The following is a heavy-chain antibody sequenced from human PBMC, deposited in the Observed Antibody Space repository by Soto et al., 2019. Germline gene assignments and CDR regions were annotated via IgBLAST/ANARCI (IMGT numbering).Heavy chain of an antibody. D-gene: IGHD2-15*01. J-gene: IGHJ6*02. CDR3: TSGVAATPYYDYYCKDV. Sequence: QVQLVQSGAEVKKPGASVKVSCKASGYTFTSYDINWVRQATGKGLEWMVWLNPNSGYTGYAQKVQGRVTMTRNTSLRTAYTERSSRTSADTAVYYSTSGVAATPYYDYYCKDVWGQGTTVTVSS. CDR1: GYTFTSYD. CDR2: LNPNSGYT. V-gene: IGHV1-8*01.